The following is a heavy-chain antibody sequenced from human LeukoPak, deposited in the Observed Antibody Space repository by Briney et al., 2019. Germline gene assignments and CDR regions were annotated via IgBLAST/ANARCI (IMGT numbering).Heavy chain of an antibody. CDR1: GVTLSNYA. CDR3: AKDGAPYYYDSSGIYFDY. CDR2: ISSSSSGGNT. Sequence: PGGSLRLSCVASGVTLSNYAMSWARQAPGKGLEWVSGISSSSSGGNTYYADSVKGRFTISRDNSKNTLYVQMNSLRAEDTAVYYCAKDGAPYYYDSSGIYFDYWGQGTLVTVSS. V-gene: IGHV3-23*01. D-gene: IGHD3-22*01. J-gene: IGHJ4*02.